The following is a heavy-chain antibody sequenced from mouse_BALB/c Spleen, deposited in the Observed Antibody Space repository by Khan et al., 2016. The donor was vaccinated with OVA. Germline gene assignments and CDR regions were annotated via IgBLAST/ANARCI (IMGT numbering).Heavy chain of an antibody. CDR3: ARGGFGSFAY. CDR2: IYPYNDGT. CDR1: GYTFTSYI. J-gene: IGHJ3*01. V-gene: IGHV1S136*01. Sequence: EVKLMESGPELVKPGASVKMSCKASGYTFTSYIMHWVKQKPGQGLECIGYIYPYNDGTKYNEKFKGKATLSSDKSSSTAYMELSSLTSEDSAVYYCARGGFGSFAYGGQGTLVTVSA. D-gene: IGHD2-2*01.